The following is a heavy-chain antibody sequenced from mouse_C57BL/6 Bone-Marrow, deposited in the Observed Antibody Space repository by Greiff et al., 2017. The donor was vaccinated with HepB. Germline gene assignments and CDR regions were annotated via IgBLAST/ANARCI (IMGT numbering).Heavy chain of an antibody. Sequence: EVQLQQSGPELVKPGASVKISCKASGYTFTDYYMNWVKQSHGKSLEWIGDINPNNGGTSFNQKFKGKATLTVDKSSSTAYMELRSLTSEDSAVYYCARPSLRSGDYWGQGTSVTVSS. V-gene: IGHV1-26*01. D-gene: IGHD1-1*01. CDR1: GYTFTDYY. CDR2: INPNNGGT. J-gene: IGHJ4*01. CDR3: ARPSLRSGDY.